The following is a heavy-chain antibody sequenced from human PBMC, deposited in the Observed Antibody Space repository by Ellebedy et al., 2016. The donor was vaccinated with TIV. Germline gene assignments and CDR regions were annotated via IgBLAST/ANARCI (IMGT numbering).Heavy chain of an antibody. D-gene: IGHD1-26*01. J-gene: IGHJ4*02. CDR3: AKDHGNGTYGFDY. V-gene: IGHV3-30*18. Sequence: GESLKISCAASEFTFSGFGVHWVRQAPGKGLEWVAVISYDGSNRFYADSVRGRFTLSRDNLKDTLYLQMNSLRGDDTAVYYCAKDHGNGTYGFDYWGQGALVTVSS. CDR1: EFTFSGFG. CDR2: ISYDGSNR.